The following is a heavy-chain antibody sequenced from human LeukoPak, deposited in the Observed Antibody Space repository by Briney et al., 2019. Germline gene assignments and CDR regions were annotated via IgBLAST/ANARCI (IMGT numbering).Heavy chain of an antibody. Sequence: ASVKVSCKASGGTFSSYEINWVRQAPGQGLEWMGGIIPIFGTANSAQKFRGRVSITADESTSTAYMELSSLRSEDTAVYYCAREVAAAGTSHFDYWGQGTLVTVSS. CDR1: GGTFSSYE. CDR2: IIPIFGTA. D-gene: IGHD6-13*01. J-gene: IGHJ4*02. V-gene: IGHV1-69*01. CDR3: AREVAAAGTSHFDY.